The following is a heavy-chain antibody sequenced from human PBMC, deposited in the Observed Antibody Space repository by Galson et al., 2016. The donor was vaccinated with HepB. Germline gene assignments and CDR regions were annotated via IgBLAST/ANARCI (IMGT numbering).Heavy chain of an antibody. J-gene: IGHJ4*02. CDR2: IEPDGNSP. CDR3: ARDLSGPDY. Sequence: SLRLSCAISGFTFRNHQMHWVRQVPGKGLVWVSRIEPDGNSPIYADSVKGRFTISRDNAKNTLYLQMNSLRVEDTAVYYCARDLSGPDYWGQGTLVPVSS. CDR1: GFTFRNHQ. V-gene: IGHV3-74*01.